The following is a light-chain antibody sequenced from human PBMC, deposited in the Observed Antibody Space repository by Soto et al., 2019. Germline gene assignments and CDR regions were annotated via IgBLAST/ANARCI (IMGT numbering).Light chain of an antibody. CDR1: QSVSDSSNNKNY. Sequence: DIVMTQSPDSLAVSLGERATINCKSRQSVSDSSNNKNYLAWYQQKPGQPPKLLIYWASTRESGVPDRFSGSGSETEFTLTISSLQAEDVAVYYCQQYFSAPWTFGQGTTVEIK. CDR2: WAS. V-gene: IGKV4-1*01. J-gene: IGKJ1*01. CDR3: QQYFSAPWT.